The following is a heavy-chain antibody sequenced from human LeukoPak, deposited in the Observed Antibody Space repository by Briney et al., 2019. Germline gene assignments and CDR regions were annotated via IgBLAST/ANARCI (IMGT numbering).Heavy chain of an antibody. Sequence: VASVKVSCKVSGYSLTELSLHWVRQAPGEGHEWMGNFDPEDGETIYAQKFQGRVTMSEDASTQTAYMELSSLRSEDRAVYYCATGRGFFDFWGQGTLVTVSS. CDR1: GYSLTELS. CDR3: ATGRGFFDF. CDR2: FDPEDGET. V-gene: IGHV1-24*01. J-gene: IGHJ4*02.